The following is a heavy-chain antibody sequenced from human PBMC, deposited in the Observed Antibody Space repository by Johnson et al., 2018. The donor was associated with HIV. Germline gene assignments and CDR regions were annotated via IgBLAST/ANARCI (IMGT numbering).Heavy chain of an antibody. CDR1: GFTFSSYA. CDR3: AGAPTYYNFWRGTSGAFDI. CDR2: ISYDGSNK. Sequence: QVQLVESGGGVVQPGRSLRLSCAASGFTFSSYAMHWVRQAPGKGLEWVAVISYDGSNKYYADSVKGRFTISRDNSKNTLYLQMNSLRAEDTAVYYCAGAPTYYNFWRGTSGAFDICGQGTMVTVSS. J-gene: IGHJ3*02. V-gene: IGHV3-30-3*01. D-gene: IGHD3-3*01.